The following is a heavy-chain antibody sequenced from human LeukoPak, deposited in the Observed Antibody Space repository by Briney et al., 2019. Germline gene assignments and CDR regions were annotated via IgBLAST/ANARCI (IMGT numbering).Heavy chain of an antibody. J-gene: IGHJ4*02. Sequence: SETLSLTCTVSGGSISSSSYYWGWIRQPPGKGLEWIGSIYHSGSTNYNPSLKSRVTISVDTSKNQFSLKLSSVTAADTAVYYCASQNGQLGVFDYWGQGTLVTVSS. CDR3: ASQNGQLGVFDY. CDR2: IYHSGST. CDR1: GGSISSSSYY. V-gene: IGHV4-39*07. D-gene: IGHD6-6*01.